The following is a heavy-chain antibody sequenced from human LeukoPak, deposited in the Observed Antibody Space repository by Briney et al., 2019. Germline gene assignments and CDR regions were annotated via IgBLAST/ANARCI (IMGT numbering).Heavy chain of an antibody. V-gene: IGHV3-7*01. J-gene: IGHJ4*02. D-gene: IGHD2-2*01. Sequence: GGSLRLSCSASGFTFSIYWMSWVRQAPGKGLEWVANIKEDGSERYYVDSVKGRFTISRDNAKKSLYLQMNSLRAEDTAVYYCARALVVVPAAIDYWGQGTLVTVSS. CDR3: ARALVVVPAAIDY. CDR2: IKEDGSER. CDR1: GFTFSIYW.